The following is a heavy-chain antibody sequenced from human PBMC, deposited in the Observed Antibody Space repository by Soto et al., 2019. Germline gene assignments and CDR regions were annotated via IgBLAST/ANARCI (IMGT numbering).Heavy chain of an antibody. V-gene: IGHV1-69*02. CDR3: ARAWLERHYYYMDV. CDR2: IIPILGIA. D-gene: IGHD1-1*01. J-gene: IGHJ6*03. Sequence: SVKVSCKASGGTFSSYTISWVRQAPRQGLEWMGRIIPILGIANYAQKFQGRVTITADKSTSTAYMELGSLRSEDTAVYYCARAWLERHYYYMDVWGKGTTVTVSS. CDR1: GGTFSSYT.